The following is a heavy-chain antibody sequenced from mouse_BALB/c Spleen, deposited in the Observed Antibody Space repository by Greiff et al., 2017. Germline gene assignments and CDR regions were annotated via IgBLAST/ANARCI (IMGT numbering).Heavy chain of an antibody. CDR1: GFTFSDYY. CDR2: ISDGGSYT. CDR3: ARAYYYGSSYIDY. D-gene: IGHD1-1*01. V-gene: IGHV5-4*02. Sequence: EVKLVESGGGLVKPGGSLKLSCAASGFTFSDYYMYWVRQTPEKRLEWVATISDGGSYTYYPDSVKGRFTISRDNAKNNLYLQMSSLKSEGTAMYYCARAYYYGSSYIDYWGQGTTLTVSS. J-gene: IGHJ2*01.